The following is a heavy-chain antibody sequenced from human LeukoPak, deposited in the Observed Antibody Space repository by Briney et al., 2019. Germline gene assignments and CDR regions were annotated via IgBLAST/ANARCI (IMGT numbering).Heavy chain of an antibody. Sequence: GGSLRLSCATSGFIFNNYGLIWVRQAPGKGLEWVSAISNDGGGTNYADFVKGRFTISRDNSKNTLFLQMNSLRAEDTALYYCAKGSSGYFVDLWGQGTLVTVSS. V-gene: IGHV3-23*01. CDR2: ISNDGGGT. J-gene: IGHJ5*02. D-gene: IGHD3-22*01. CDR3: AKGSSGYFVDL. CDR1: GFIFNNYG.